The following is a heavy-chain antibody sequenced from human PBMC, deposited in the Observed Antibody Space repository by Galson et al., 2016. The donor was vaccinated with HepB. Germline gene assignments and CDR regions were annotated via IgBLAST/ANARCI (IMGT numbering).Heavy chain of an antibody. CDR3: AREDASFFDC. CDR1: GYTFTGYH. CDR2: INPTGGRT. J-gene: IGHJ4*02. V-gene: IGHV1-46*03. Sequence: SVKVSCKASGYTFTGYHMHWVRQAPGQGLEWMGVINPTGGRTTYAGKFQGRVTMTRDTSTSTLYMELSSLRSEDTAVYFCAREDASFFDCWGQGTLVTVSS. D-gene: IGHD3-16*01.